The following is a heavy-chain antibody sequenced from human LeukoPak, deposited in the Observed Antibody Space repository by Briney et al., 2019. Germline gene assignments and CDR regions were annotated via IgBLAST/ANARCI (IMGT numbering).Heavy chain of an antibody. CDR3: ARGGLDYYDSSGYYG. Sequence: GGSLRLSCAASDFSFITYAMSWVRQAPGKGLEWVSTISGGGDATYYADSVKGRFTISRDNSKNTLYLQMNSLRAEDTAVYYCARGGLDYYDSSGYYGWGQGTLVTVSS. V-gene: IGHV3-23*01. CDR2: ISGGGDAT. CDR1: DFSFITYA. J-gene: IGHJ4*02. D-gene: IGHD3-22*01.